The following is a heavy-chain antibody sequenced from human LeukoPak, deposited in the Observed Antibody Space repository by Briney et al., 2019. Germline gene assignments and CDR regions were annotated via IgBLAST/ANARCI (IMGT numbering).Heavy chain of an antibody. CDR3: AREGMVRGVMSYNWFDP. J-gene: IGHJ5*02. Sequence: ASVKVSCKASGYTFTSYDINWVRQATGQGLEWMGWMNPNSGNTGYAQEFQGRVTMTRNTSISTAYMELSSLRSEDTAVYYCAREGMVRGVMSYNWFDPWGQGTLVTVSS. V-gene: IGHV1-8*01. CDR1: GYTFTSYD. D-gene: IGHD3-10*01. CDR2: MNPNSGNT.